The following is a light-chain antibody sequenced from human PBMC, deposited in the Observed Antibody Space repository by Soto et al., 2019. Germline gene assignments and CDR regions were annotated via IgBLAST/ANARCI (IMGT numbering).Light chain of an antibody. Sequence: EIVLTLSAGTLSWSPGERATLSCRASQSVSSSYLAWYQQKPGQAPSLLIYGASSRATGIPDRFSGSGSGTDFTLTISRLEPEDFAVYYCQQYGSSPRTFGPRTKVHIK. V-gene: IGKV3-20*01. CDR3: QQYGSSPRT. CDR2: GAS. CDR1: QSVSSSY. J-gene: IGKJ3*01.